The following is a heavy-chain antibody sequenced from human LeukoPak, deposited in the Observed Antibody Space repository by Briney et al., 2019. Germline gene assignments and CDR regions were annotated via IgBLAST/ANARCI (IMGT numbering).Heavy chain of an antibody. CDR2: IRRNGRDT. J-gene: IGHJ5*02. CDR1: GFTFSEYS. Sequence: GGSLRLSCAASGFTFSEYSMSWVRQAPGKGLEWVSNIRRNGRDTYYTESVKGRFTISRDNSTSTLYLEMNSLRAEDTAVYYCARGGYTTCFDPWGQGTLVTVSS. CDR3: ARGGYTTCFDP. V-gene: IGHV3-23*01. D-gene: IGHD2-15*01.